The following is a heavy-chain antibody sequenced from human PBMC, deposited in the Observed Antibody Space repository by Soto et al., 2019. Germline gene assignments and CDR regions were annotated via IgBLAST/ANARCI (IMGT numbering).Heavy chain of an antibody. J-gene: IGHJ4*02. V-gene: IGHV3-23*01. CDR1: GFTFSSYA. Sequence: PGGSLRLSCAASGFTFSSYAMSWVRQTPGKGLEWVSSISGSGGSTYYADSVKGRFTISRDNSKNTLYLQMNSLRAEDTAIYYCAKPNLDCSSTSCYDYWGQGTLVTVSS. CDR2: ISGSGGST. D-gene: IGHD2-2*01. CDR3: AKPNLDCSSTSCYDY.